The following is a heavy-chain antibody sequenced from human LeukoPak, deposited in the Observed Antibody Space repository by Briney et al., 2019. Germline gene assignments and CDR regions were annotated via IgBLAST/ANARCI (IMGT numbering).Heavy chain of an antibody. CDR2: KKQDGSEK. Sequence: PGGSLRLSCAASGFTFSSYWILWVRQAPGKGLEWVAKKKQDGSEKYYVDSVKGRFTISRDNAKNSLYLQMNSLRAEDTAVYSCVRDGDTSGYTNWGQGTLVTVSS. V-gene: IGHV3-7*01. D-gene: IGHD3-22*01. CDR1: GFTFSSYW. J-gene: IGHJ4*02. CDR3: VRDGDTSGYTN.